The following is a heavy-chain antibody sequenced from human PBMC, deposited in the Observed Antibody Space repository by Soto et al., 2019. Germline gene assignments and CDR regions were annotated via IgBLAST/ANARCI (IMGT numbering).Heavy chain of an antibody. CDR3: ARVFSSGSGWMYYFDF. D-gene: IGHD6-25*01. Sequence: QVQLRESGPGLVEASGTLSLTCEVSTGSISSGNWWSWVRQPPGKGLEWIGEICYTGATNYNPSLKSRITMTIDKSKDHFSLSLRSATAADTAVYYCARVFSSGSGWMYYFDFWGQGTLVSVSS. J-gene: IGHJ4*02. V-gene: IGHV4-4*02. CDR2: ICYTGAT. CDR1: TGSISSGNW.